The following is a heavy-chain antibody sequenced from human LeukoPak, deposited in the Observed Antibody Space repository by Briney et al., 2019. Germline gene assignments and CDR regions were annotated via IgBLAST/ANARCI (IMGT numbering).Heavy chain of an antibody. V-gene: IGHV1-2*02. J-gene: IGHJ4*02. D-gene: IGHD6-19*01. CDR3: ARGGGRAVAGSGY. CDR2: INPNRGGT. Sequence: ASVKVSCKASGYTFTGYYMHWVRQAPGQGLEWMGWINPNRGGTNYAQKFQGRVTMIRDTSISTAYMELSRLRSDDTAVYYCARGGGRAVAGSGYWGQGTLVTVSS. CDR1: GYTFTGYY.